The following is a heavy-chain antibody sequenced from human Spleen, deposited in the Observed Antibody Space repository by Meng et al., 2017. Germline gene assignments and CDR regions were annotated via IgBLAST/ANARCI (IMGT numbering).Heavy chain of an antibody. CDR2: IYYSGST. D-gene: IGHD2-15*01. Sequence: VTLWGSLSLRGTSFAVSISRSGWWSWVRQPPGKGLEWIGEIYYSGSTNYNSSLKSRVSMSVDKSKDQFSLKLSSVTAADTAVYYCARGPADIVVVVAATLLDYWGQGTLVTVSS. J-gene: IGHJ4*02. V-gene: IGHV4-4*02. CDR3: ARGPADIVVVVAATLLDY. CDR1: AVSISRSGW.